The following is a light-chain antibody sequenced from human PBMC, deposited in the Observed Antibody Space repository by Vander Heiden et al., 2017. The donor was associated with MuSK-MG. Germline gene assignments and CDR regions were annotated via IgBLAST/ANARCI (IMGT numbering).Light chain of an antibody. CDR3: QQRDYWPLT. CDR2: DAS. J-gene: IGKJ4*01. Sequence: EIVLTQSPATLSLSPGERATLSCRASQSVDTYLAWFQQTPGQAPRLLIYDASTSASGTPARFSGRGSGTDFTLTISSLEPEDFAVFYCQQRDYWPLTFGGGTKVE. V-gene: IGKV3-11*01. CDR1: QSVDTY.